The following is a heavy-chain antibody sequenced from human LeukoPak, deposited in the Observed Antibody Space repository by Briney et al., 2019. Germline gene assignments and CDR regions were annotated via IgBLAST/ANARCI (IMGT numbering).Heavy chain of an antibody. J-gene: IGHJ4*02. Sequence: SETLSLTCTVSGGSISSYYWSWIRQPPGKGLEWIGYIYYSGSTNYNPSLKSRVTISVDTSKNQFSLKLSSVTAADTAVYYCAGLAGYSSGWRFDYWGQGTLVTVSS. CDR3: AGLAGYSSGWRFDY. CDR1: GGSISSYY. V-gene: IGHV4-59*08. CDR2: IYYSGST. D-gene: IGHD6-19*01.